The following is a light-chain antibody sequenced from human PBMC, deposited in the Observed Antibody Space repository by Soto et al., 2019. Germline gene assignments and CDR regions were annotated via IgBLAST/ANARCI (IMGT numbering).Light chain of an antibody. CDR3: QVWDSSSDHRGV. CDR1: NIGSKT. CDR2: YDS. Sequence: SYELTQPPSVSVAPGKTASITCGGNNIGSKTEHWYQQKPGQAPVLVIYYDSDRPSGIPEGFSGSNSGNTATLTISRVEAGDEADYYCQVWDSSSDHRGVFGTGTKLTVL. J-gene: IGLJ1*01. V-gene: IGLV3-21*04.